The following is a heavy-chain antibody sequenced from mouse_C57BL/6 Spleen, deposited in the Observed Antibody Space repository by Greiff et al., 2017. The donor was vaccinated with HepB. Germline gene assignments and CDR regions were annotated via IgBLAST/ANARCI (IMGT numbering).Heavy chain of an antibody. J-gene: IGHJ2*01. Sequence: VQLKQSGAELVRPGASVKLSCTASGFNIKDDYMHWVKQRPEQGLEWIGWIDPENGDTEYASKFQGKATITADTSANTAYLQLSSLTSEDTAVYYCTTLGHPYYFDYWGQGTTLTVSS. CDR1: GFNIKDDY. D-gene: IGHD3-1*01. CDR3: TTLGHPYYFDY. CDR2: IDPENGDT. V-gene: IGHV14-4*01.